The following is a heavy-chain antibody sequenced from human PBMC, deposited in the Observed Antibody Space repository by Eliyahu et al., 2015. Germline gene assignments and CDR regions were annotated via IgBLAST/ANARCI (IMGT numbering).Heavy chain of an antibody. J-gene: IGHJ5*02. CDR1: GSTFDXHY. Sequence: QMPLVQSGAEVKKPGASVRVSCKASGSTFDXHYMHWXRQAPGQGLEWVGWINPDSGDTNYAQRFQGRVTLTSDTSTETVYMELSSLRVDDTALYYCAKDRDWKSKTHWFSPWGQGTLVTVSS. D-gene: IGHD1-1*01. V-gene: IGHV1-2*02. CDR3: AKDRDWKSKTHWFSP. CDR2: INPDSGDT.